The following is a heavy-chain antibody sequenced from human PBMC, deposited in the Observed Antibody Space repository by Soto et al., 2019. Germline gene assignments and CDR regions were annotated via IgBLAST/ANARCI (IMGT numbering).Heavy chain of an antibody. CDR2: ISSSSSTI. V-gene: IGHV3-48*01. D-gene: IGHD6-19*01. Sequence: VGSLRLSCAASGFTFSGYSRNWVRTAPGKGLEWVSYISSSSSTIHYADSAKGRFTISRDNAKKSLYLQMNSLRAEDTAVYYCARGEQWPLWGQGTLVTVSS. CDR3: ARGEQWPL. CDR1: GFTFSGYS. J-gene: IGHJ4*02.